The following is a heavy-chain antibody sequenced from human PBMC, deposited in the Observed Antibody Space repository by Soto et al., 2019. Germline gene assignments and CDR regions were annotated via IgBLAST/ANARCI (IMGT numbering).Heavy chain of an antibody. CDR3: ARGFSFVVVPAAGFSAFDI. D-gene: IGHD2-2*01. CDR1: GSSISSYY. CDR2: IYYSGST. V-gene: IGHV4-59*01. Sequence: SETLSLTCTFTGSSISSYYWSLIRQPPGQGLEWIGYIYYSGSTNYNPSLKSRVTISVDTSKNQFSLKLSSVTAADTAVYYCARGFSFVVVPAAGFSAFDIWGQGTMVTVSS. J-gene: IGHJ3*02.